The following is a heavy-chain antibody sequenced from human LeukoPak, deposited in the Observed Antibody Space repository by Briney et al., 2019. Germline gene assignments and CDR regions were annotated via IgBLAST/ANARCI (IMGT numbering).Heavy chain of an antibody. CDR2: VYYTGST. J-gene: IGHJ4*02. CDR1: GGSISSYY. Sequence: PSETLSLTCTVSGGSISSYYWSWMRQPPGKALEWIGYVYYTGSTNYNPPLKSRVTISIDTSKNQFSLKLSSVTAADTDVYYCARSYYQGAVAGTVMDYWGQGTLVTVSS. CDR3: ARSYYQGAVAGTVMDY. D-gene: IGHD6-19*01. V-gene: IGHV4-59*08.